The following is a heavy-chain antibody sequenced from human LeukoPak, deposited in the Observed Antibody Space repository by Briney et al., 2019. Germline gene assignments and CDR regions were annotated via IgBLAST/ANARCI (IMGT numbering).Heavy chain of an antibody. CDR3: ARDPTGAY. Sequence: PSETLSLTCTVSGGSISNYYWNWIRQPPGKGLEWIGCTAYSVTTYYNPSLQSRVTRSVHTSKNQISLNLSSVTAADTAVYYCARDPTGAYWGQGTLVTVSS. V-gene: IGHV4-59*01. D-gene: IGHD4-17*01. CDR2: TAYSVTT. J-gene: IGHJ4*02. CDR1: GGSISNYY.